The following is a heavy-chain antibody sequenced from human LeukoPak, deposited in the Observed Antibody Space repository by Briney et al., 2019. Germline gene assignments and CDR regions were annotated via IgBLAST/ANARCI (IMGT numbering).Heavy chain of an antibody. D-gene: IGHD5-18*01. V-gene: IGHV4-59*08. CDR2: IYYSGST. CDR1: VGSISSYF. Sequence: PSETLSLTRTVSVGSISSYFRSWIRQPPGKGLEWIGYIYYSGSTNYNPSLKSGLTISVDTPKNQFSLKLSSVTAADTAVYYCARHADTALVNRHFDYWGQGTLVTVSS. J-gene: IGHJ4*02. CDR3: ARHADTALVNRHFDY.